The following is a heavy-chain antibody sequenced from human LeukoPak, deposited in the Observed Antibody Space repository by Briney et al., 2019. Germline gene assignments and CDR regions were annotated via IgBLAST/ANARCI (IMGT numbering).Heavy chain of an antibody. J-gene: IGHJ4*02. D-gene: IGHD2-15*01. V-gene: IGHV3-23*01. CDR3: ATEGGPPIERY. CDR1: GFTFSSSA. Sequence: GGSLRLSCAASGFTFSSSAMSWVRQVPGKGLEWVSGISASGGSTSYADSVRGRFTISRDNSKNTLFLQMNSLRAEDTAVYYCATEGGPPIERYWGQGTLVTVSS. CDR2: ISASGGST.